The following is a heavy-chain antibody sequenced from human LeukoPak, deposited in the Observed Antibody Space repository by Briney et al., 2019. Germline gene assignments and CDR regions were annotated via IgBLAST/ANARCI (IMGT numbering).Heavy chain of an antibody. V-gene: IGHV3-23*01. Sequence: GGSLRLSCAASGFTFTNYGMNWVGQGPGKGLEWVSAISASGSSTYYADSVRGRFTISRDNSKQTLYLQMNSLRADDTAVYYCAKDIRFYWGQGTLVTVSS. CDR2: ISASGSST. J-gene: IGHJ4*02. CDR3: AKDIRFY. CDR1: GFTFTNYG.